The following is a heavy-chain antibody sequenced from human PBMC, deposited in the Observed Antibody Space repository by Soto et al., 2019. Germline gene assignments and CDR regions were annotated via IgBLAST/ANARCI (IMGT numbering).Heavy chain of an antibody. V-gene: IGHV4-4*07. CDR3: ARDDYKDGGNNWFDP. D-gene: IGHD3-16*01. J-gene: IGHJ5*02. CDR2: MYTKERT. Sequence: SETLSLTCTVSGGSITNYYWSWIRQPAGKGLEWIGRMYTKERTNYNLSFKSRVTMSVDTSKNQFSLKLNDVTAADTAVYYCARDDYKDGGNNWFDPWGKGTLVTGSS. CDR1: GGSITNYY.